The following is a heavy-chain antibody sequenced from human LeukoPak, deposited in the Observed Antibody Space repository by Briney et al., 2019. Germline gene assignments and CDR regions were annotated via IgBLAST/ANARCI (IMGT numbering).Heavy chain of an antibody. Sequence: ASVKVSCKASGYTFTGYYMHWVRQAPGQGLEWMGWINPNSGGTNYAQKFQGRVTMTRDTSISTAYMELSRLRSDDTAVYYCARGPQYYESNAFDIWGQGTMVTVSS. J-gene: IGHJ3*02. CDR2: INPNSGGT. CDR3: ARGPQYYESNAFDI. D-gene: IGHD3-22*01. CDR1: GYTFTGYY. V-gene: IGHV1-2*02.